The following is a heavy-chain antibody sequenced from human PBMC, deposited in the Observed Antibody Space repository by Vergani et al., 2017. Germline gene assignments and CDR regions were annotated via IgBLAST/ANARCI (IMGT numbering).Heavy chain of an antibody. Sequence: QVQLVQSGAEVKKPGSSVKVSCKASGGTFSSYAISWVRQAPGQGLEWMGGIIPIFGTANYAQQFQGRVTITADESTSTAYMELSSLRSEDTAVYYCASMNTVEMATIHSYYFDYWGQGTLVTVSS. V-gene: IGHV1-69*01. D-gene: IGHD5-24*01. J-gene: IGHJ4*02. CDR2: IIPIFGTA. CDR1: GGTFSSYA. CDR3: ASMNTVEMATIHSYYFDY.